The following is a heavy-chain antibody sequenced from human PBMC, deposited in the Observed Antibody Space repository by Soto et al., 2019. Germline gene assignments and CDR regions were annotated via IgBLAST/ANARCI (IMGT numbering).Heavy chain of an antibody. J-gene: IGHJ3*02. CDR1: GYTFTGYC. CDR3: ARDGISGDAFDI. CDR2: INPNSGGT. V-gene: IGHV1-2*04. Sequence: ASVKVSCKASGYTFTGYCMHWVRQAPGQGLEWMGWINPNSGGTNYAQKFQGWVTMTRDTSISTADMGLGRLRPHDTAGYYCARDGISGDAFDIWGQGTMVTVSS. D-gene: IGHD2-15*01.